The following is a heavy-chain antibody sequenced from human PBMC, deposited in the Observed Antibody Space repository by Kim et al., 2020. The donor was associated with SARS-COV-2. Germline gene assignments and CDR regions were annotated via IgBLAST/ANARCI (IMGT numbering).Heavy chain of an antibody. CDR2: IYYSGST. CDR3: ARRGYYYGSGSYYISYYYYYGMDV. V-gene: IGHV4-39*01. D-gene: IGHD3-10*01. J-gene: IGHJ6*02. Sequence: SETLSLTCTVSGGSISSSSYYWGWIRQPPGKGLEWIGSIYYSGSTYYNPSLKSRVTISVDTSKNQFSLKLSSVTAADTAVYYCARRGYYYGSGSYYISYYYYYGMDVWGQGTTVTVSS. CDR1: GGSISSSSYY.